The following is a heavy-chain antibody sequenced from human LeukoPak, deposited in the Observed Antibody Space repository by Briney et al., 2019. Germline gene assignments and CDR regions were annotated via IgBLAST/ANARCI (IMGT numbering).Heavy chain of an antibody. CDR3: ARVGGSYSL. CDR2: IYYSGST. D-gene: IGHD1-26*01. Sequence: SETLSLTCTVSGGSISSSSYYWGWIRQPPGKGLEWIGSIYYSGSTYYNPSLKSRVTISVDTSKNQFSLKLSSVTAADTAVYYCARVGGSYSLWGQGTLVTVSS. V-gene: IGHV4-39*01. J-gene: IGHJ4*02. CDR1: GGSISSSSYY.